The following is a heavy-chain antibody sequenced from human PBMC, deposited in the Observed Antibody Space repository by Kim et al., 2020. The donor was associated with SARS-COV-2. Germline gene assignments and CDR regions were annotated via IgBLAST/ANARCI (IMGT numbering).Heavy chain of an antibody. J-gene: IGHJ4*02. CDR3: TTYFNGGGDY. V-gene: IGHV3-15*01. D-gene: IGHD2-21*01. Sequence: GGSLRLSCVASGFPFNSAWLTWVRQAPGKGLEWVGRILRTADGGTTQYAAPVKVRFIISRDDSKNTLYLQMNSLEIEDTAVYYCTTYFNGGGDYRGQGALVTVSS. CDR1: GFPFNSAW. CDR2: ILRTADGGTT.